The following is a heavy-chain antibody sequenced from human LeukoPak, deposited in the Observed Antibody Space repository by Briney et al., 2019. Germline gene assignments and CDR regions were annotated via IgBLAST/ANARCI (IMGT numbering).Heavy chain of an antibody. V-gene: IGHV3-66*01. D-gene: IGHD3-10*01. Sequence: GGSLRLSCAASGLTVSSTYMSWVRQASGKGLEWVSVIYSGGNTYYADSVKGRFAVSRDNSKSTLDLHLNSLRAEDTAVYYCARGPAASGSYYIDYWGQGTLVTVSS. J-gene: IGHJ4*02. CDR1: GLTVSSTY. CDR2: IYSGGNT. CDR3: ARGPAASGSYYIDY.